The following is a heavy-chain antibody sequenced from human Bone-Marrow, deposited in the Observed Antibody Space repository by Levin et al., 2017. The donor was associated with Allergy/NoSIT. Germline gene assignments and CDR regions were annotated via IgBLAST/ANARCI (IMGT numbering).Heavy chain of an antibody. D-gene: IGHD4-11*01. Sequence: SETLSLTCTVSGYSVSSGYSWGCIRQAPGKGLEWIGSIYYSGDTFYNPSLNSRATISVDTSKNQFSLQLTSVTAADTAVYYCAGRPTVTRDYYFDSWGQGSLVTVSS. CDR3: AGRPTVTRDYYFDS. CDR1: GYSVSSGYS. V-gene: IGHV4-38-2*02. CDR2: IYYSGDT. J-gene: IGHJ4*02.